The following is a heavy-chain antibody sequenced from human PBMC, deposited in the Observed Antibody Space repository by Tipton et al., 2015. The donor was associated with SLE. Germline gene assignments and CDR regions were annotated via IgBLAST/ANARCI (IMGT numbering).Heavy chain of an antibody. CDR1: GFTFSSYA. CDR2: ISVSGGSK. CDR3: EGAATGTNYYMDV. V-gene: IGHV3-23*01. Sequence: SLRLSCAASGFTFSSYAMSWVRQAPGKGLEWVSAISVSGGSKYYADSVKGRFTISRDNSKNTLYLQMNSLRAEDTGVYYCEGAATGTNYYMDVWGKGTAVTVSS. D-gene: IGHD3-10*01. J-gene: IGHJ6*03.